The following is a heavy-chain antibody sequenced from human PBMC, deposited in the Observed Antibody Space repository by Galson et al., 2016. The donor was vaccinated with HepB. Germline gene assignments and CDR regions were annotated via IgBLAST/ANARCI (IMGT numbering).Heavy chain of an antibody. Sequence: SLRLSCAASGLTFSDYYMTWIRQAPGKGLEWVSYISSTSSYIRYADSVKGRFTISRDNAKNSLYLQKDSLRAEDTAVYYCARPRAQPDDAFDIWGQGTMVTVSS. D-gene: IGHD2-2*01. CDR1: GLTFSDYY. CDR3: ARPRAQPDDAFDI. V-gene: IGHV3-11*06. CDR2: ISSTSSYI. J-gene: IGHJ3*02.